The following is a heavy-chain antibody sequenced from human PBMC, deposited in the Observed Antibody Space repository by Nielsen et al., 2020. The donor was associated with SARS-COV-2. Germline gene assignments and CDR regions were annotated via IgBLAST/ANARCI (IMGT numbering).Heavy chain of an antibody. V-gene: IGHV1-2*02. D-gene: IGHD2-2*01. CDR2: INPNSGGT. CDR3: ARENTLADIVVVPAAPEAIFWYFDL. CDR1: GYTFTGYY. Sequence: ASVKVSCKASGYTFTGYYMHWVRQAPGQGLEWMGWINPNSGGTNYAQKFQGRVTMTRDTSISTAYMELSRLRSDDTAVYYCARENTLADIVVVPAAPEAIFWYFDLWGRGTLVTVSS. J-gene: IGHJ2*01.